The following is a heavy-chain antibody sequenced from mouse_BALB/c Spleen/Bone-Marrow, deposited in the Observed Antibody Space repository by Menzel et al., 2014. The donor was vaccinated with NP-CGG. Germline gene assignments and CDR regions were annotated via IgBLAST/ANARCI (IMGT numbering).Heavy chain of an antibody. CDR3: ARRDDGYVFFDY. D-gene: IGHD2-3*01. V-gene: IGHV1-4*01. CDR2: INPSSGYT. J-gene: IGHJ2*01. Sequence: VKLVESGAELARPGASVKMSCRASGYTFXTYTIHWVRQRPGQGLEWIGYINPSSGYTNYNQKFKDKATLTADKSSSTAYMQLSSLTSEDSAVYYCARRDDGYVFFDYWGQGTTLTVSS. CDR1: GYTFXTYT.